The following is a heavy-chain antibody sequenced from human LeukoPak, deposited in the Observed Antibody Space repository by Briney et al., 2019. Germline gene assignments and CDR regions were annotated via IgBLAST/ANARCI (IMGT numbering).Heavy chain of an antibody. CDR2: ISSGTTI. D-gene: IGHD6-13*01. CDR1: GFTFSDYY. J-gene: IGHJ4*02. Sequence: PGGPLRLSCAASGFTFSDYYMSWIRQAPGKGLEWVSYISSGTTIYYADSVKGRFTVSRDNSKNSLYLQMNSLRAEDTAVYYCARVYSSSYYAIDYWGQGTLVTVSS. CDR3: ARVYSSSYYAIDY. V-gene: IGHV3-11*01.